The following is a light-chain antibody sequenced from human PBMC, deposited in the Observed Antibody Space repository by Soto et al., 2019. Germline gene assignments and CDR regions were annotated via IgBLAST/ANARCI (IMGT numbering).Light chain of an antibody. CDR1: NIGSKN. J-gene: IGLJ2*01. Sequence: SYELTQPLSVSVALGQTARITCGGNNIGSKNVYWYQQKPGQAPVLVIYRDSNRPSGIPERFSGSNSGNTATLTISRAQAGDEADYYCQVWDSSNVVFGGGTKLTVL. CDR3: QVWDSSNVV. V-gene: IGLV3-9*01. CDR2: RDS.